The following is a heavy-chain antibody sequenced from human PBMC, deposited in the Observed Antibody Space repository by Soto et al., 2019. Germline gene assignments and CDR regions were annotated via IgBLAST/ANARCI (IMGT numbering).Heavy chain of an antibody. Sequence: SETLSLTCAVCGGSFSGYYWSWIRQPPGKGLEWIGEINHSGSTNYNPSLKSRVTISVDTSKNQFSLKLSSVTAADTAVYYCARERTWELPYFDYWGQGTLVTVSS. V-gene: IGHV4-34*01. J-gene: IGHJ4*02. CDR3: ARERTWELPYFDY. CDR1: GGSFSGYY. CDR2: INHSGST. D-gene: IGHD1-26*01.